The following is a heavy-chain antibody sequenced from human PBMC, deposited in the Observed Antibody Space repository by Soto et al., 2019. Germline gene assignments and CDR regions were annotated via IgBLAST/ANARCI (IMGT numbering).Heavy chain of an antibody. CDR2: IYYSGNT. Sequence: PSETLSLTCTVSGGSISSSSYYWGWIRQPPGKGLEWIGSIYYSGNTYYNPSPKSRVTISVDTSKNQFSLKLSSVAAADTAVYYCARRLFSSSWPLYFDFWGQGTLVTVSS. CDR1: GGSISSSSYY. D-gene: IGHD6-13*01. V-gene: IGHV4-39*01. CDR3: ARRLFSSSWPLYFDF. J-gene: IGHJ4*02.